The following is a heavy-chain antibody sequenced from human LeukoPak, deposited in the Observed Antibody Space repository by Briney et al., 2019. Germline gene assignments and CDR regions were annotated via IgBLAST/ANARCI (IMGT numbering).Heavy chain of an antibody. J-gene: IGHJ4*02. CDR1: GGSISSSSYY. CDR2: IYYSGST. CDR3: ARRSLDYGGNSYLMDY. Sequence: SETLSLTCTVSGGSISSSSYYWGWIRQPPGKGLEWIGSIYYSGSTYYNPSLKSRVTISVDTSKSQFSLKLSSVTAADTAVYYCARRSLDYGGNSYLMDYWGQGTLVTVSS. V-gene: IGHV4-39*01. D-gene: IGHD4-23*01.